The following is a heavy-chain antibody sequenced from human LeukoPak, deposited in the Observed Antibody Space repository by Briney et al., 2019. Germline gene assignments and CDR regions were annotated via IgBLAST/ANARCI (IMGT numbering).Heavy chain of an antibody. CDR2: INPNSGGT. J-gene: IGHJ4*02. CDR1: GYTFPGYY. Sequence: AASVKVSCKASGYTFPGYYMHWVRQAPGQGLEWMGWINPNSGGTNYAQKFQGRVTMTRDTSISTAYMELSRLRSEDTAVYYCAREHSSSSGKVFDYWGQGTLVTLSS. V-gene: IGHV1-2*02. CDR3: AREHSSSSGKVFDY. D-gene: IGHD6-6*01.